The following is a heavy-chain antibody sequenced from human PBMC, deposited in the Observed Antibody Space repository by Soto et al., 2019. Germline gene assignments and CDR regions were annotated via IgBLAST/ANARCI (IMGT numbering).Heavy chain of an antibody. CDR1: GGSISSSSYY. Sequence: SETLSLTCTVSGGSISSSSYYWGWIRQPPGKGLEWIGSIYYSGSTYYNPSLKSRVTISVDTSKSQFSLKLSSVTAADTAVYYCARRITIFGVEFDPWGQGTLVTVSS. J-gene: IGHJ5*02. CDR2: IYYSGST. V-gene: IGHV4-39*01. CDR3: ARRITIFGVEFDP. D-gene: IGHD3-3*01.